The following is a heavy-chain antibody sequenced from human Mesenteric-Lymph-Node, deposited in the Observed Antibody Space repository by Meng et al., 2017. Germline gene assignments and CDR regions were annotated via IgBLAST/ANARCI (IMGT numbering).Heavy chain of an antibody. CDR3: AHRKILTGYYNVAWFDP. D-gene: IGHD3-9*01. V-gene: IGHV4-4*02. CDR1: GGSISSSNW. J-gene: IGHJ5*02. CDR2: IYYTGST. Sequence: VRLQQWGPGLVKPSGPLSLTCAVSGGSISSSNWWSWVRQPPGKGLEWIGYIYYTGSTYYNPSLKSRVTISMDTSKNQVVLTMTNMDPVDTATYYCAHRKILTGYYNVAWFDPWGQGTLVTVSS.